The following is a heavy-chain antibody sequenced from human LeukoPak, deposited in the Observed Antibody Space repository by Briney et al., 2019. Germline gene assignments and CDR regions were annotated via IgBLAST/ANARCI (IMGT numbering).Heavy chain of an antibody. J-gene: IGHJ3*02. CDR1: GFTFDDYA. CDR2: INWNSGSI. V-gene: IGHV3-9*03. Sequence: GGSLRLSCAASGFTFDDYAMHWVRQAPGKGLEWVSGINWNSGSIGYADSVKGRFTISRDNAKNSLYLQMNSLRAEDMALYYCAKDIAARSSIVAFDIWGQGTMVTVSS. D-gene: IGHD6-6*01. CDR3: AKDIAARSSIVAFDI.